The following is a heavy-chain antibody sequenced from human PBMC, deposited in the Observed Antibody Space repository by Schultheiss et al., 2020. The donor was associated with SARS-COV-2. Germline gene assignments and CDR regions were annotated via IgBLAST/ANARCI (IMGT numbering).Heavy chain of an antibody. D-gene: IGHD3-10*01. CDR3: TTEWLYYYYGMDV. CDR2: IKPDGSEK. V-gene: IGHV3-7*05. J-gene: IGHJ6*02. CDR1: GFTVSRNY. Sequence: GGSLRLSGAASGFTVSRNYMSWIRQAPGKGLEWVANIKPDGSEKNYVDSVKGRFTISRDNAKNSLYLQMNSLKTEDTAVYYCTTEWLYYYYGMDVWGQGTTVTVSS.